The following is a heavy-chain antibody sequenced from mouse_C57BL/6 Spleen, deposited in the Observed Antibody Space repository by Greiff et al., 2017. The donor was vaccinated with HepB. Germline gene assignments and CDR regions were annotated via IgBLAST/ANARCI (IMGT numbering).Heavy chain of an antibody. CDR3: TRGRSPGY. Sequence: VKLMESGAELVRPGASVTLSCKASGYTFTDYEMHWVKQTPVHGLEWIGAIDPETGGTAYNQKFKGKAILTADKSSSTAYMELRSLTSEDSAVYYCTRGRSPGYWGQGTTLTVSS. J-gene: IGHJ2*01. CDR2: IDPETGGT. V-gene: IGHV1-15*01. CDR1: GYTFTDYE.